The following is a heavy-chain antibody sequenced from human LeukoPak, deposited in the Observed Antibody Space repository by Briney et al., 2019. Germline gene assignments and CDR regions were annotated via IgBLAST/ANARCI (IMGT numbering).Heavy chain of an antibody. Sequence: SETLSLTCTVSGRSISSYYWSWLRQPPGKGLEWIGYIYYSGSTNYYPSVNSRVTISVDTYKNQFSLELSSVTAADTAVYYCARHVTISIYYYYYRDVWGKGTTVSVSS. CDR2: IYYSGST. CDR3: ARHVTISIYYYYYRDV. V-gene: IGHV4-59*08. CDR1: GRSISSYY. D-gene: IGHD3-3*01. J-gene: IGHJ6*03.